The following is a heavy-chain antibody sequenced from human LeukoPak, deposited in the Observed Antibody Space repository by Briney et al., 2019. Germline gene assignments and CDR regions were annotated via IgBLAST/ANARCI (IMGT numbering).Heavy chain of an antibody. CDR3: ARGRRYYYDSSGYYSFDY. D-gene: IGHD3-22*01. Sequence: SETLSLTCAVYGGSFSGYYSSWIRQPPGKGLEWIGEINHSGSTNYNPSLKSRVTISVDTSKNQFSLKLSSVTAADTAVYYCARGRRYYYDSSGYYSFDYWGQGTLVTVSS. J-gene: IGHJ4*02. CDR2: INHSGST. V-gene: IGHV4-34*01. CDR1: GGSFSGYY.